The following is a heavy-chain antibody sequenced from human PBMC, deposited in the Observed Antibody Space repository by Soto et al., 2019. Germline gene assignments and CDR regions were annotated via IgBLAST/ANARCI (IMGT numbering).Heavy chain of an antibody. Sequence: GSLRLSCAASGFRFNSYAMSWVRQAPGKGLEWVSAISGGGGSTYYADSVKGRFTISRDNSRNTLFLQMNSLRAEDTALYYCAKDSPCISGNCYPRDYGMDVWGQGTTVTVSS. J-gene: IGHJ6*02. D-gene: IGHD2-15*01. CDR2: ISGGGGST. CDR3: AKDSPCISGNCYPRDYGMDV. CDR1: GFRFNSYA. V-gene: IGHV3-23*01.